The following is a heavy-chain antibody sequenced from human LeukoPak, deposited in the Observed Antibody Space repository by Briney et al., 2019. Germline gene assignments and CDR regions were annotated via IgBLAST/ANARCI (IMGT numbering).Heavy chain of an antibody. CDR2: IYYSGST. V-gene: IGHV4-59*01. CDR1: GGSISSYY. CDR3: ARSCSGGSCYGNYYHGMDV. Sequence: SETLSLTCTVSGGSISSYYWSWIRQPPGKGLEWIGYIYYSGSTNYNPSLKSRVTISVDTSKNQFSLKLSSVTAADTAVYYCARSCSGGSCYGNYYHGMDVWGQGTTVTVSS. D-gene: IGHD2-15*01. J-gene: IGHJ6*02.